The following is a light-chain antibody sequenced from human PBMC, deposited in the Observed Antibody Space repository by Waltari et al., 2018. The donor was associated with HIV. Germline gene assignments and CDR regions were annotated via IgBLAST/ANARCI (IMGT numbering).Light chain of an antibody. J-gene: IGKJ5*01. CDR3: QQYNKWPPIT. V-gene: IGKV3-15*01. CDR2: GAS. CDR1: QTVSSN. Sequence: EIVMTQSPATLSVSPGERATLSCRATQTVSSNLAWYQQKLGQPPRLLIYGASTRATGVPDRFSGSESGTEFTLTISSLQSEDFAVYYCQQYNKWPPITFGQGTRLDIK.